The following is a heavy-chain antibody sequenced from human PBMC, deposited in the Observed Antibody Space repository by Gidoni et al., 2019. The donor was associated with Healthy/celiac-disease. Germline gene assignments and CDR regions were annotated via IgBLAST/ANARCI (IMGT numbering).Heavy chain of an antibody. CDR1: GYTFSSCW. Sequence: EVQLVESGGGLVQPGGSLRLFCAASGYTFSSCWMCWVRQAPGKGLEWVANIKQDGSEKYYVDSVKGRFTISRDNAKNSLYLQMNSLRAEDTAVYYWARDVVVVPAATDYYYYYGMDVWGQGTTVTVSS. D-gene: IGHD2-2*01. V-gene: IGHV3-7*01. CDR2: IKQDGSEK. CDR3: ARDVVVVPAATDYYYYYGMDV. J-gene: IGHJ6*02.